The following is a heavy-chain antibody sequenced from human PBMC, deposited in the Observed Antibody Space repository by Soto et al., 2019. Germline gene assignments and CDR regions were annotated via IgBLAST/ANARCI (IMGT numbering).Heavy chain of an antibody. Sequence: SETLSLMCTVSGGSISSSSYYWVWIRQPPGKVLEWIGSIYYSGSTYYNPSLKSRVTISVETSKNRFSLKLSSVTAADTAVYFCARQNPGAWTELLWYYYYGIDVLGQGSTAT. CDR3: ARQNPGAWTELLWYYYYGIDV. CDR2: IYYSGST. CDR1: GGSISSSSYY. V-gene: IGHV4-39*01. D-gene: IGHD1-1*01. J-gene: IGHJ6*02.